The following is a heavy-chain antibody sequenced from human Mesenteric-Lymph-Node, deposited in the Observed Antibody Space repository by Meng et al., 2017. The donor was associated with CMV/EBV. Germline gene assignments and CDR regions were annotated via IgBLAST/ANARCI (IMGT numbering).Heavy chain of an antibody. CDR2: ISAYNGNT. D-gene: IGHD2-2*01. CDR1: GYRFASHC. CDR3: ARPLVVVPAVDFDY. Sequence: ASVKVSCKASGYRFASHCISWLRQAPGQGIEWMGWISAYNGNTNYAQKFQGRVTMTTDTSTSTAYMELRSLRSDDTAVYYCARPLVVVPAVDFDYWGQGTLVTVSS. V-gene: IGHV1-18*01. J-gene: IGHJ4*02.